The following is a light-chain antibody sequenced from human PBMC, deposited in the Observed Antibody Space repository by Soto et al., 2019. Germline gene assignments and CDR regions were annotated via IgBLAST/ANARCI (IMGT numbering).Light chain of an antibody. Sequence: QSALTQPASVSESPGQSITISCTGTSSDVGGSNYVSWYQQHPGKAPKLMIYDVSTRPSGVSNRFSGSKSGNTASLTISGLPAEDEADYYCGSYTSSSTLYVFGTGTKLTVL. CDR1: SSDVGGSNY. J-gene: IGLJ1*01. CDR3: GSYTSSSTLYV. CDR2: DVS. V-gene: IGLV2-14*01.